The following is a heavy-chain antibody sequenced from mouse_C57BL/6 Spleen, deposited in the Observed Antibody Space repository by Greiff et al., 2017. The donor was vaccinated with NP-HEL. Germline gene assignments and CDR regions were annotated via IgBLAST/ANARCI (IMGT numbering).Heavy chain of an antibody. CDR2: INPNNGGT. CDR1: GYTFTDYY. Sequence: EVQLHQSGPELVKPGASVKISCKASGYTFTDYYMNWVKQSHGKSLEWIGDINPNNGGTSYNQKFKGKATLTVDKSSSTAYMDLRSLTSEDSAVYYCARLCDYYAMDYWGQGTSVTVSS. CDR3: ARLCDYYAMDY. J-gene: IGHJ4*01. V-gene: IGHV1-26*01. D-gene: IGHD6-1*01.